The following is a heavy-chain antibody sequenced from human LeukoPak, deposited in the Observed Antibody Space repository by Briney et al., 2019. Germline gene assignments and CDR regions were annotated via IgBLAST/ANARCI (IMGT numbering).Heavy chain of an antibody. D-gene: IGHD3-22*01. J-gene: IGHJ3*02. Sequence: GGSLRLSCAASGFTFSSYSMNWVRQAPGKGLEWVSSISSSSSYIYYADSVKGRFTISRDNAKNSLYLQMNSLRAEDTAVYYCARDPYYYDSSGYLAAEGHAFDIWGQGTMVTVPS. V-gene: IGHV3-21*01. CDR1: GFTFSSYS. CDR2: ISSSSSYI. CDR3: ARDPYYYDSSGYLAAEGHAFDI.